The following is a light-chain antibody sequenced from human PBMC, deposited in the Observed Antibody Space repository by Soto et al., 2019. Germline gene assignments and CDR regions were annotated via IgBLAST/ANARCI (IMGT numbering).Light chain of an antibody. CDR1: SSDVGGYNY. J-gene: IGLJ1*01. Sequence: QSALTQPASVSGSPGQSITISCTGTSSDVGGYNYVSWYQQHPGKAPKLMIFEVSNRPSGISIRFSGSKSGNTASLTISGLQTWDQAEYYLSSNTNNSPFVFGTGTKLTVL. CDR2: EVS. CDR3: SSNTNNSPFV. V-gene: IGLV2-14*01.